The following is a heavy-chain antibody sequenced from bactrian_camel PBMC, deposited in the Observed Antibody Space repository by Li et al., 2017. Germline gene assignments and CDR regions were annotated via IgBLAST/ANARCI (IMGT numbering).Heavy chain of an antibody. CDR2: IDSGGHT. J-gene: IGHJ4*01. D-gene: IGHD4*01. V-gene: IGHV3S53*01. CDR3: ATGTRAIMVPYPWEYNL. Sequence: HVQLVESGGGSVQAGGFLRLSCVTSGYTYSTNSMGWFRQAPGKEREGVAAIDSGGHTSYADSVKGRFTISRDSAKNTLDLQMNSLKPEDTAVYYCATGTRAIMVPYPWEYNLWGLGTQVTVS. CDR1: GYTYSTNS.